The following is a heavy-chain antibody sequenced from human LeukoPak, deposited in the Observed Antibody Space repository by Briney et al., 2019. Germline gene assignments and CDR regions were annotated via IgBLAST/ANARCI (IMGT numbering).Heavy chain of an antibody. J-gene: IGHJ3*02. CDR1: GFTFSSYA. CDR2: ISGSGGST. V-gene: IGHV3-23*01. D-gene: IGHD2-15*01. Sequence: GGSLRLSCAASGFTFSSYAMSWVRQAPGKGLEWVSAISGSGGSTYYADSVKGRFTISRDNSKNRLYLQMNSLRAEDTGGYYCAKDPRKEGCYSPGAFDIWGQGTMVTVSS. CDR3: AKDPRKEGCYSPGAFDI.